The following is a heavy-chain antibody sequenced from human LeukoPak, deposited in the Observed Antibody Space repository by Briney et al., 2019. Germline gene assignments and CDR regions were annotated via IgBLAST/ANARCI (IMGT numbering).Heavy chain of an antibody. CDR1: GFTFGDYA. D-gene: IGHD1-26*01. CDR2: IRSKAYGGTT. J-gene: IGHJ4*02. CDR3: TTDYRGGSYLIDY. V-gene: IGHV3-49*03. Sequence: GGSLRLSCTASGFTFGDYAMSWFRQAPGKGLEWVGFIRSKAYGGTTEYAASARVRFTISRDDSKSIAYLQMNRLKTEDTAVYYCTTDYRGGSYLIDYWGQGTLVTVSS.